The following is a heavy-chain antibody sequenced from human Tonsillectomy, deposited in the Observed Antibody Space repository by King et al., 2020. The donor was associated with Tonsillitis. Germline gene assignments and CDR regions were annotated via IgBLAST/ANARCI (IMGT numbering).Heavy chain of an antibody. CDR2: MENGGDIT. CDR1: GSPFTTFA. V-gene: IGHV3-23*01. Sequence: VQLQESGGALVQPGGPLKLSCQAPGSPFTTFALTGSGKPPGRGLKWVPDMENGGDITYYADSVKGRFTISRDNSKNTLYLQMNSLRAEDTALYYCAKAVFHNGLYDYWGQGTRVTVSS. J-gene: IGHJ4*02. CDR3: AKAVFHNGLYDY. D-gene: IGHD2-8*01.